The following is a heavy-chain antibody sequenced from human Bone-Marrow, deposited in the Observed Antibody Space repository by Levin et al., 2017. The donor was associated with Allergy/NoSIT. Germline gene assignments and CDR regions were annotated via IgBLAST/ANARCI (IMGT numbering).Heavy chain of an antibody. CDR2: ISGSGNST. CDR3: LRAPRLQAPDMSDY. CDR1: GFTFSSYA. V-gene: IGHV3-23*01. D-gene: IGHD3-16*01. Sequence: GGSLRLSCKASGFTFSSYAMGWVRQAPGKGLHWVSSISGSGNSTFHADSVKGRFTISRDNSKNTVYLHLNSLRVEDAGVYFCLRAPRLQAPDMSDYWGQGILVTVSS. J-gene: IGHJ4*02.